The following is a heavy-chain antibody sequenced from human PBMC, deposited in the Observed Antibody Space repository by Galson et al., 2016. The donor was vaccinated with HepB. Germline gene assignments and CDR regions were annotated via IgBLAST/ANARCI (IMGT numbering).Heavy chain of an antibody. CDR1: GLGFDDHA. CDR2: ISWNSGRI. J-gene: IGHJ4*02. Sequence: SLRLSCAASGLGFDDHAMHWVRQAPGKGLEWVAGISWNSGRIGYADAVKGRFTISRDNARNTVYLQMNSLRTEDTAVYYCAGYGGNSVWGQGTLVTVSS. D-gene: IGHD4-23*01. CDR3: AGYGGNSV. V-gene: IGHV3-9*01.